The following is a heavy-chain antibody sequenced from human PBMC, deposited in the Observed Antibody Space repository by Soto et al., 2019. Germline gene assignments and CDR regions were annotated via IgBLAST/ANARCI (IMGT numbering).Heavy chain of an antibody. Sequence: GGSLRLSCAASGFTFSRYWMHWVRQAPGKGLVWISRINSDGSTSYADSVKGRFTISRDNAKNTLYLQMNSLRAEDTAVYYCARGPEDDFWSGYTNGLPWGQGTLVTVSS. CDR1: GFTFSRYW. CDR3: ARGPEDDFWSGYTNGLP. J-gene: IGHJ5*02. CDR2: INSDGST. V-gene: IGHV3-74*01. D-gene: IGHD3-3*01.